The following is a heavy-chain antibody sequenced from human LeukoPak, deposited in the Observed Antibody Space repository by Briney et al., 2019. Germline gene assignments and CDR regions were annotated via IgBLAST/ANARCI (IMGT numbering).Heavy chain of an antibody. J-gene: IGHJ4*02. D-gene: IGHD4-17*01. V-gene: IGHV4-4*02. CDR2: IYHSGST. CDR1: GGSISSSNW. Sequence: PSGTLSLTCAVSGGSISSSNWWSWVRQPPGKGLEWIGEIYHSGSTNYNPSLESRVTISVDKSKNQFSLKLSSVTAADTAVYYCARVSNYGDLYFDYWGQGTLVTVSS. CDR3: ARVSNYGDLYFDY.